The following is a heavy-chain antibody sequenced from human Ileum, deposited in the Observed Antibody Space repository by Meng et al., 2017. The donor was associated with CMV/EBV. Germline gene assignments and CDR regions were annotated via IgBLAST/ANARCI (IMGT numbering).Heavy chain of an antibody. CDR1: GGTFSRYT. CDR2: IIPILGIA. D-gene: IGHD4-23*01. Sequence: KVAGGTFSRYTIRWVRQAPGQGLEWMGRIIPILGIANYAQKFQGRVTITADKSTSTAYMELSSLRSEDTAVYYCARARYGGTYYFDYWGQGTLVTVSS. CDR3: ARARYGGTYYFDY. V-gene: IGHV1-69*02. J-gene: IGHJ4*02.